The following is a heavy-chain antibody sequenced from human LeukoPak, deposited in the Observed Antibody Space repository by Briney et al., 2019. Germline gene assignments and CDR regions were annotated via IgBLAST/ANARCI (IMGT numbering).Heavy chain of an antibody. CDR1: GFTFSNYA. V-gene: IGHV3-23*01. CDR2: FSGSSSST. Sequence: PGGSLRLSCAASGFTFSNYAMSWVRQAPGRGLEWVSTFSGSSSSTYYAASVKGRFTISRDNSKNTLYLQMNSLRAGDTAVYYCAKRAGTGTKHFDYWGREPWSPSPQ. D-gene: IGHD1-1*01. J-gene: IGHJ4*02. CDR3: AKRAGTGTKHFDY.